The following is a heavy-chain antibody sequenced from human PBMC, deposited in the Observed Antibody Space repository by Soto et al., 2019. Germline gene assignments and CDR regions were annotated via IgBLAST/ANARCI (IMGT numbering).Heavy chain of an antibody. CDR2: INTDNGNT. CDR1: GYIFTSYG. CDR3: AREGRGSYYYGMDV. Sequence: ASVKVSCKASGYIFTSYGISWVRQAPGQGLEWMGWINTDNGNTKYAQKFEGRVTMTRDRSTATAYMELRSLRSDDTAVYYCAREGRGSYYYGMDVWGQGTTVTVSS. V-gene: IGHV1-18*04. J-gene: IGHJ6*02.